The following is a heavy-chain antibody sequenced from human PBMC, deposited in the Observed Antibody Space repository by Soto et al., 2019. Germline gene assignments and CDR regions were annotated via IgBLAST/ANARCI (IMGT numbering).Heavy chain of an antibody. D-gene: IGHD4-17*01. V-gene: IGHV1-18*01. Sequence: ASVKVSCKASGYTFTSYGISWVRQAPGQGLEWMGWISAYNGNTNYAQKLQGRVTMTTDTSTSTAYMELRSLRSDDTAVYYCARDKWDDYGGNSNAFDIWGQGPMMTV. CDR1: GYTFTSYG. CDR3: ARDKWDDYGGNSNAFDI. J-gene: IGHJ3*02. CDR2: ISAYNGNT.